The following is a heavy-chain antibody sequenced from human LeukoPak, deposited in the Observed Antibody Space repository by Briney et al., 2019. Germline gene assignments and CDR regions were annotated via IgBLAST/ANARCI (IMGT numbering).Heavy chain of an antibody. J-gene: IGHJ6*03. CDR1: GGTFSSYA. CDR3: ARASYYYDSSGYYRTTIYYYYMDV. CDR2: IIPIFGTA. V-gene: IGHV1-69*06. D-gene: IGHD3-22*01. Sequence: ASVKLSCKASGGTFSSYAISWVRQAPGQGLEWMGGIIPIFGTANYAQKFQGRVTITADKSTSTAYMELSSLRSEDTAVYYCARASYYYDSSGYYRTTIYYYYMDVWGKGTTVTVSS.